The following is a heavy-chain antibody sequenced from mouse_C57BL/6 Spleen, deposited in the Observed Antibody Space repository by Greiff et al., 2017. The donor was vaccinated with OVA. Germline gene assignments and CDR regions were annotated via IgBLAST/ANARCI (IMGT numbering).Heavy chain of an antibody. Sequence: VQLQQPGAELVRPGSSVKLSCKASGYTFTSYWMDWVQQRPGQGLEWIGNIYPSDSDTHYNQKFKDKATLTVDKSSSTAYMQLSSLTSEDSAVYYCARGLITTVKSWVYFDYWGQGTTLTVSS. J-gene: IGHJ2*01. CDR2: IYPSDSDT. V-gene: IGHV1-61*01. CDR1: GYTFTSYW. CDR3: ARGLITTVKSWVYFDY. D-gene: IGHD1-1*01.